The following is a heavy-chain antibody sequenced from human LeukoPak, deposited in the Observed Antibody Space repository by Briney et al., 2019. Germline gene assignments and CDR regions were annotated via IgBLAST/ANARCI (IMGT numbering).Heavy chain of an antibody. D-gene: IGHD3-9*01. J-gene: IGHJ5*02. CDR2: INAGNGNT. V-gene: IGHV1-3*01. CDR1: GYTLTSYA. Sequence: GASVKVSCKASGYTLTSYAMRWVRQAPGQRLEWMGWINAGNGNTKYSQKFQGRVTITRDTSASTAYMELSSLRSEDTAVYYCARVGGNYDILTGYRYNWFDPWGQGTLVTASS. CDR3: ARVGGNYDILTGYRYNWFDP.